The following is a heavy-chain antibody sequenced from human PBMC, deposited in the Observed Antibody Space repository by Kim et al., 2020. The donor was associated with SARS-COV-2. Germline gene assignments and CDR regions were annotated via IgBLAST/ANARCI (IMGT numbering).Heavy chain of an antibody. D-gene: IGHD3-3*01. Sequence: PSIQGQVTISADKSISTAYLQWGSLKASDTAMYYCARLKYYDFWSGYAFDIWGQGTMVTVSS. CDR3: ARLKYYDFWSGYAFDI. J-gene: IGHJ3*02. V-gene: IGHV5-51*01.